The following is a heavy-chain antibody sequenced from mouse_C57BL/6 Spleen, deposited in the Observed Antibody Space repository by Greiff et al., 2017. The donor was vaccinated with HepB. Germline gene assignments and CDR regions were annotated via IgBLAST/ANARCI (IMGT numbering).Heavy chain of an antibody. J-gene: IGHJ3*01. Sequence: EVQLQQSGPELVKPGASVKISCKASGYTFTDYYMNWVKQSHGKSLEWIGDINPNNGGTSYNQKFKGKATLTVDKSSSTAYMELRSLTSEDSAVYYCATRYEFAYWGQGTLVTVSA. V-gene: IGHV1-26*01. CDR2: INPNNGGT. CDR1: GYTFTDYY. D-gene: IGHD2-14*01. CDR3: ATRYEFAY.